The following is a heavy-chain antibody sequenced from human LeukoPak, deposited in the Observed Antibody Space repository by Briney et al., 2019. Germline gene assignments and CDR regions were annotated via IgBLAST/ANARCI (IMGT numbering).Heavy chain of an antibody. J-gene: IGHJ5*02. Sequence: GASVKVSCKASGGTFSSYAISWVRQAPGQGLEWMGGIIPIFGTANYAQKFQGRVTITTDESTSTAYMELSSLRSEDTAVYYCARDNDDRGVAATAENWFDPWGQGTLVTVSS. CDR1: GGTFSSYA. V-gene: IGHV1-69*05. D-gene: IGHD2-15*01. CDR2: IIPIFGTA. CDR3: ARDNDDRGVAATAENWFDP.